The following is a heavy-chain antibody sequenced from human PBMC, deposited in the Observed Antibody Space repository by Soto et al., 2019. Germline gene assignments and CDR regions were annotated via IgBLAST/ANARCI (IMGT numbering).Heavy chain of an antibody. D-gene: IGHD4-17*01. CDR3: ARDHVYSDYPEYFQH. Sequence: EVQLVESGGGLIQPGGSLRLSCAASGFTVSSNYMSWVRQAPGKGLEWVSVIYSGGSTYYADSVKGRFTISRDNSKNTQYLQMNSLRAEDTAVYYCARDHVYSDYPEYFQHWGQGTLVTVSS. V-gene: IGHV3-53*01. CDR2: IYSGGST. J-gene: IGHJ1*01. CDR1: GFTVSSNY.